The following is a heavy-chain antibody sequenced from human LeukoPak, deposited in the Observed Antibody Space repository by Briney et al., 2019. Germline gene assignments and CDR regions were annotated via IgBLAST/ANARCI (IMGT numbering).Heavy chain of an antibody. CDR3: ASTVATAMVNY. D-gene: IGHD5-18*01. V-gene: IGHV4-39*01. J-gene: IGHJ4*02. CDR2: IYYSGST. CDR1: GGSIRSSSYD. Sequence: AETLSLTCTVPGGSIRSSSYDWGGMRQARGKGVEWIGSIYYSGSTYYHPSLKSRVTISVDTSKTQFSLKLSSVTAADTAVYYCASTVATAMVNYWGQGTLVTVSS.